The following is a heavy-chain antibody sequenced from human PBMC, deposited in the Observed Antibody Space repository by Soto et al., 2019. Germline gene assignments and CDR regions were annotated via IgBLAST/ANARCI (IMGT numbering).Heavy chain of an antibody. D-gene: IGHD3-9*01. CDR3: AKDRQPDGIWTFDY. CDR1: GFTLSTYT. CDR2: IIQNGET. J-gene: IGHJ4*02. V-gene: IGHV3-23*01. Sequence: EVQLLESGGHLVQPGGSLRLSCAASGFTLSTYTMNWVRQAPGKGLEWVSGIIQNGETYYTGSVKGRLTISRDNSKNMVYLQMDSLRADDTALYYCAKDRQPDGIWTFDYWGQGTLVTVSS.